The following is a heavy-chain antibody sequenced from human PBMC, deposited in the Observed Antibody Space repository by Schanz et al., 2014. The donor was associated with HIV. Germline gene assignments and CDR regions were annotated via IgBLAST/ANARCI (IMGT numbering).Heavy chain of an antibody. CDR2: INHSGST. CDR3: ARRDSSGYYSFDY. D-gene: IGHD3-22*01. V-gene: IGHV4-34*09. J-gene: IGHJ4*02. Sequence: QVQLQESGPRLVKPSETLSLTCSVSGGSISDYYWSWIRQPPGRGLEWIGEINHSGSTNYNPSLKSRVTISVDTSKNQFSLRLSSVTAADTAVYYCARRDSSGYYSFDYWGQGTLVTVSS. CDR1: GGSISDYY.